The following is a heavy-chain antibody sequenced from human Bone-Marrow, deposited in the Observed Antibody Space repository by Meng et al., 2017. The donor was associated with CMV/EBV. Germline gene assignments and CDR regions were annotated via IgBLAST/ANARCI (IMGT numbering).Heavy chain of an antibody. CDR1: GFTVSSNY. CDR3: AWGLNWRGY. CDR2: LYAGGFT. D-gene: IGHD1-1*01. J-gene: IGHJ4*02. V-gene: IGHV3-66*02. Sequence: GGSLRLSCTASGFTVSSNYMSWVRQAPGKGLEWVSVLYAGGFTYYADSVKGRFTISRDNSKNSLYLQLNNLRLEDTAVYYWAWGLNWRGYWGQGTLVTVSS.